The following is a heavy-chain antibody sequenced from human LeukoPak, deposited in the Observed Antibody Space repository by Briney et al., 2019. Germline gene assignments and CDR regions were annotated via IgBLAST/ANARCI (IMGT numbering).Heavy chain of an antibody. J-gene: IGHJ4*02. CDR2: IYYSGST. D-gene: IGHD3-22*01. CDR1: GGSISSSSYY. Sequence: SETLSLTCTVPGGSISSSSYYWGWIRQPPGKGLEWIGSIYYSGSTYYNPSLKSRVTISVGTSKNQFSLKLSSVTAADTAVYYCARIYDSSGYYYGALDYWGQGTLVTVSS. CDR3: ARIYDSSGYYYGALDY. V-gene: IGHV4-39*01.